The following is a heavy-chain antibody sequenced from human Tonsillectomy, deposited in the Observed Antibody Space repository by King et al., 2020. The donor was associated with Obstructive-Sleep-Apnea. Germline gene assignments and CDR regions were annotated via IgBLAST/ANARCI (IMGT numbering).Heavy chain of an antibody. CDR2: MNANSGNT. D-gene: IGHD2-21*01. CDR1: GYSFTSYD. CDR3: ARGGPRAYYAFDI. Sequence: VQLVESGAEVKKPGASVKVSCKASGYSFTSYDINWVRQATGQGLEWMGWMNANSGNTGYAQKFQGRVTMTRNTSISTAYMELSSLISEDTAVYYCARGGPRAYYAFDIWGQGTMVTVSX. V-gene: IGHV1-8*01. J-gene: IGHJ3*02.